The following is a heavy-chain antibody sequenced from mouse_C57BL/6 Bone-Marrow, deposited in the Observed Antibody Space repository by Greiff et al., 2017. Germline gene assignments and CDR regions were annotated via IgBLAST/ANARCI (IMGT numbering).Heavy chain of an antibody. J-gene: IGHJ3*01. CDR2: FYPGDGNT. D-gene: IGHD4-1*01. CDR3: ERLGLGRPY. CDR1: GYAFSSYW. Sequence: VQLQQSGAELVKPGASVKISCKASGYAFSSYWMNWVKQRPGKGLEWIGQFYPGDGNTNYNGKFKGKATLTADKSSSTAYMQLSSLTSEASAVYFCERLGLGRPYWGQGNLVTVST. V-gene: IGHV1-80*01.